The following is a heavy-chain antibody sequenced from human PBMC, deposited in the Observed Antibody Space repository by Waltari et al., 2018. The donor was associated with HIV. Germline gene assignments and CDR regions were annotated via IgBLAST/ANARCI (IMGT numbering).Heavy chain of an antibody. CDR1: GFTFSSYA. Sequence: QVQLVESGGGVVQPGRSLRLSCAASGFTFSSYAMHWVRQAPGKGLEWVAVISYDGSNKYYADSVEGRFTISRDNSKNTLYLQMNSLRAEDTAVYYCARDPQYCSSTSCSYYFDYWGQGTLVTVSS. D-gene: IGHD2-2*01. J-gene: IGHJ4*02. CDR2: ISYDGSNK. CDR3: ARDPQYCSSTSCSYYFDY. V-gene: IGHV3-30-3*01.